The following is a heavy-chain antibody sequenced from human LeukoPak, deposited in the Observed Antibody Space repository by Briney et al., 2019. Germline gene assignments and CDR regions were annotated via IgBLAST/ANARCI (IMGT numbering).Heavy chain of an antibody. Sequence: GSLRLSCAASGFTFSSYWMSWVRQAPGKGLEWVANIKQDGSEKYYVDSVKGRFTISRDNAKNSLYLQMNSLRAEDTAVYYCARDRDYDYVWGSPPSDYWGQGTLVTVSS. J-gene: IGHJ4*02. V-gene: IGHV3-7*01. CDR3: ARDRDYDYVWGSPPSDY. D-gene: IGHD3-16*01. CDR2: IKQDGSEK. CDR1: GFTFSSYW.